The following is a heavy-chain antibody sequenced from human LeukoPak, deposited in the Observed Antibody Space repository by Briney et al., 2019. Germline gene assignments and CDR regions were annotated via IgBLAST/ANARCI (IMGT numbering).Heavy chain of an antibody. CDR3: AGPVDRFYSSRWYGKSYFDY. J-gene: IGHJ4*02. CDR2: ISSYNGNT. Sequence: RASVKLSCKASGYTFTSYGISWVRQAPGQGLEWMGWISSYNGNTNYAQKLQGRVTMTTDTSTSTAYMELRSLRSDDAALYYCAGPVDRFYSSRWYGKSYFDYWGQGTLVTVSS. D-gene: IGHD6-13*01. CDR1: GYTFTSYG. V-gene: IGHV1-18*01.